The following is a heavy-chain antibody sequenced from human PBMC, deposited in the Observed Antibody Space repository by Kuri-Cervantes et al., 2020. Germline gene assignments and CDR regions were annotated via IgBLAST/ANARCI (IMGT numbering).Heavy chain of an antibody. V-gene: IGHV1-69*13. CDR3: AKDRPGVRPDWFDP. J-gene: IGHJ5*02. CDR1: GGTFSSYA. D-gene: IGHD3-16*01. Sequence: SVKVSCKASGGTFSSYAISWVRQAPGQGLEWMGGIIPIFGTANYAQKFQGRVTITADESTSTAYMELSSLRAEDTAVYYCAKDRPGVRPDWFDPWGQGTLVTVSS. CDR2: IIPIFGTA.